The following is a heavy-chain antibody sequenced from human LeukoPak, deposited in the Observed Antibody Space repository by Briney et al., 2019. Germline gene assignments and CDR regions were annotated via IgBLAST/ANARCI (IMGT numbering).Heavy chain of an antibody. CDR1: GFTFSSYA. J-gene: IGHJ4*02. Sequence: PGGSLRLSYAASGFTFSSYAMSWVRQAPGKGLEWVPAISGSGGSTYYADSVKGWFTISRDNSKNTLYLQMNSLRAEDTAVYYCAKVRRDGYNPFDYWGQGILVTVSS. V-gene: IGHV3-23*01. D-gene: IGHD5-12*01. CDR2: ISGSGGST. CDR3: AKVRRDGYNPFDY.